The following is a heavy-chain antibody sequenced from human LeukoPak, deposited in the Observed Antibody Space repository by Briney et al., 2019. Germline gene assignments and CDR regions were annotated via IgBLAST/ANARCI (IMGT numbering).Heavy chain of an antibody. V-gene: IGHV4-34*01. CDR1: GGSFSGYY. J-gene: IGHJ6*04. CDR3: ARGGTGGSGSYYTKYYYYYGMDV. D-gene: IGHD3-10*01. CDR2: INHSGST. Sequence: PSETLSLTCAVYGGSFSGYYWSWIRQPPGKGLEWIGEINHSGSTNYNPSLKSRVTISVDTSKNQFSLKLSSVTAADTAVYYCARGGTGGSGSYYTKYYYYYGMDVWGEGTTVTVSS.